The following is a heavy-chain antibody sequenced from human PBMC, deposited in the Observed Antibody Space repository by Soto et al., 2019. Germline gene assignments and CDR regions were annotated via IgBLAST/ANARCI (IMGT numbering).Heavy chain of an antibody. CDR2: IWYDGSNK. CDR1: GFTISTHG. V-gene: IGHV3-33*03. D-gene: IGHD1-7*01. Sequence: QAQLVESGGGVVQPGTSLRLSCAASGFTISTHGMHWVRQAPGKGLEWLANIWYDGSNKFYAESVKGRFSISKDNSKNTLYLQMSSLRAEDTAVYYCAAATPWNFHVPCWGQGTQVTVSS. J-gene: IGHJ4*02. CDR3: AAATPWNFHVPC.